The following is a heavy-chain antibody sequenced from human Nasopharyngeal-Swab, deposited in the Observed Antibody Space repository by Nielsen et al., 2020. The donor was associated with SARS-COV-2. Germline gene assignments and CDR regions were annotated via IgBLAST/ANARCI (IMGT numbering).Heavy chain of an antibody. CDR3: ARTGYSGSYPYYYYYYGMGV. CDR1: GYTFTSYD. CDR2: MNPNSGNT. D-gene: IGHD1-26*01. J-gene: IGHJ6*02. V-gene: IGHV1-8*01. Sequence: ASVKVSCKASGYTFTSYDINWVRQATGQGLEWMGWMNPNSGNTGYAQKFQGRVTMTRNTSISTAYMELSSLRSEDTAVYYCARTGYSGSYPYYYYYYGMGVWGQGTTVTVSS.